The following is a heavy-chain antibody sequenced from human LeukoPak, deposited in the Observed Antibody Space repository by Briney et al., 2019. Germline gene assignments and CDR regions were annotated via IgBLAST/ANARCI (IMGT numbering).Heavy chain of an antibody. CDR2: INHSGST. D-gene: IGHD5-18*01. CDR1: GGSFSGYY. Sequence: SETLSLTCAVYGGSFSGYYWSWIRQPPGKGLEWIEEINHSGSTNYNPSLKSRVTISVDTSKNQFSLKLSSVTAADTAVYYCASLKLWPGYFEYWGRGTLVTVSS. V-gene: IGHV4-34*01. J-gene: IGHJ4*02. CDR3: ASLKLWPGYFEY.